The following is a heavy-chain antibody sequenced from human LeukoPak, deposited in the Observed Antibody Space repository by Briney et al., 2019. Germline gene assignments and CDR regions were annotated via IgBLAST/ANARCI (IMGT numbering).Heavy chain of an antibody. V-gene: IGHV4-59*08. Sequence: SETLSLTCTVSGGSISSYYWSWIRQPPGKGLEWIGYIYYSGSTNYNPSLKSRVTISVDTSKNQFSLKLSSVTAADTAVYYCARHKGVYCSSTSCYFSYAFDIWGQGTMVTVSS. CDR2: IYYSGST. CDR3: ARHKGVYCSSTSCYFSYAFDI. D-gene: IGHD2-2*01. CDR1: GGSISSYY. J-gene: IGHJ3*02.